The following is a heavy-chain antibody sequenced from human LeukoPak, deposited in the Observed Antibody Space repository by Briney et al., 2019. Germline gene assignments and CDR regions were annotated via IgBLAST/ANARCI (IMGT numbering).Heavy chain of an antibody. CDR3: AKKNYDYVWGSYHPANDAFDI. CDR2: IWYDGSNK. D-gene: IGHD3-16*02. CDR1: GFTFSSYG. V-gene: IGHV3-33*06. Sequence: GGSLRLSCAASGFTFSSYGMHWVRQAPGKGLEWVAVIWYDGSNKYYADSVKGRFTISRDNSKNTLYLQMNSLRAEDTAVYYCAKKNYDYVWGSYHPANDAFDIWGQGTMVTVSS. J-gene: IGHJ3*02.